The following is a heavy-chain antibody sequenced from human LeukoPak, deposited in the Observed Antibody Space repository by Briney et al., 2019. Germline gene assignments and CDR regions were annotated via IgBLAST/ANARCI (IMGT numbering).Heavy chain of an antibody. V-gene: IGHV3-66*01. CDR2: IYSGGST. Sequence: PGGSLRLSCAASGFTVSSNYMSWVRQAPGKGLEWVSVIYSGGSTYYADSVKGRFTISRDNSKNTLYLQMNSLRAEDTAVYYCAREDMTTVTATSQYWGQGTLVTVSS. J-gene: IGHJ4*02. D-gene: IGHD4-17*01. CDR3: AREDMTTVTATSQY. CDR1: GFTVSSNY.